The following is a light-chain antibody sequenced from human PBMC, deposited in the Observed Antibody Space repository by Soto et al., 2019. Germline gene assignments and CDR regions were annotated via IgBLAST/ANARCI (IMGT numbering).Light chain of an antibody. J-gene: IGLJ1*01. Sequence: QSVLTQPPSASGTPGQRVTISCSGGSSNIGTNAVNWYQQLPGTAPKLLIYNNNQRPSGVPDRFSGSKSGTSASLAISGLQSEDEAADYCAAWYDSLKGYVFGTGTKVTVL. CDR1: SSNIGTNA. CDR2: NNN. CDR3: AAWYDSLKGYV. V-gene: IGLV1-44*01.